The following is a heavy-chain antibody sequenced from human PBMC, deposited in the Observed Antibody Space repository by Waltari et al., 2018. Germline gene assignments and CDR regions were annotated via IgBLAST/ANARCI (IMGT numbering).Heavy chain of an antibody. CDR1: GFTFNRHW. CDR2: IDQHGTEK. J-gene: IGHJ4*02. V-gene: IGHV3-7*01. CDR3: ARSGVTAAFDY. Sequence: EVQLVESGGGLVQPGGSLRLSCAASGFTFNRHWMTWVRQAPGKGLEWGANIDQHGTEKYYADSVRGRFTVSRDSAKNSLFLQMNSLRGEDTAVYYCARSGVTAAFDYWGQGALVTVSS. D-gene: IGHD6-13*01.